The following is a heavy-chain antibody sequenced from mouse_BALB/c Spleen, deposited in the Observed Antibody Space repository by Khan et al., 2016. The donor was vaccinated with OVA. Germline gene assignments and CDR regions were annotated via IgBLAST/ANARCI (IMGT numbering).Heavy chain of an antibody. CDR3: VRSGACYRYDGYFDG. CDR2: INTSNGYT. J-gene: IGHJ1*01. D-gene: IGHD2-14*01. CDR1: GYTFTSYT. V-gene: IGHV1-4*01. Sequence: QVQLQQSGAELARPGASVKMSCKASGYTFTSYTMHWVKQRPGQGLEWIGYINTSNGYTNYNQKFKDKATLTADKSSSTAYMQLSSLTSEDSAVYYCVRSGACYRYDGYFDGWGAGTTVTVSS.